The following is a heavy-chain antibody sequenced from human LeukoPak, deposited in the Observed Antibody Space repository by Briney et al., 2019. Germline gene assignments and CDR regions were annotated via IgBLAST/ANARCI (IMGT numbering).Heavy chain of an antibody. D-gene: IGHD5-18*01. CDR2: IYSGGST. Sequence: GGSLRFSCAASGFTVSSNYMSWVRQAPGKGLEWVSVIYSGGSTYYADSVKGRFTISRDNSKNTLYLQMNSLRAEDTAVYYCARVVDTAYYYFDYWGQGTLVTVSS. J-gene: IGHJ4*02. V-gene: IGHV3-53*01. CDR3: ARVVDTAYYYFDY. CDR1: GFTVSSNY.